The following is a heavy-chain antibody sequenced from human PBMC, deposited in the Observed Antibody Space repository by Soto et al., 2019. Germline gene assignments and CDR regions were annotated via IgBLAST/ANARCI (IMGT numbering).Heavy chain of an antibody. CDR1: GCPISNSSYY. CDR2: IYYSGST. Sequence: SDPLSLTYTFSGCPISNSSYYWGWILQPPGKGLEWIGSIYYSGSTYYNPSLKSRVTISVDTSKNQFSLKLSSVTAADTAVYYCARQGSGWYDYYYGMDVWGQGTTVS. V-gene: IGHV4-39*01. D-gene: IGHD6-19*01. J-gene: IGHJ6*02. CDR3: ARQGSGWYDYYYGMDV.